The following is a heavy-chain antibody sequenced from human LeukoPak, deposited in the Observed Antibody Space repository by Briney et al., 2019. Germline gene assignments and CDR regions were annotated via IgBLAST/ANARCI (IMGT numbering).Heavy chain of an antibody. D-gene: IGHD4-11*01. CDR1: GFSFSDYY. CDR2: ISSSRNT. Sequence: GGSLRLSCAASGFSFSDYYMSWIRQAPGKGLEWVSFISSSRNTKYAGSVKGRFTISRDNAKNSLYLQMNSLRAEDAAVYYCARSVDSWSRMDVWGQGTRVTVSS. CDR3: ARSVDSWSRMDV. J-gene: IGHJ6*02. V-gene: IGHV3-11*03.